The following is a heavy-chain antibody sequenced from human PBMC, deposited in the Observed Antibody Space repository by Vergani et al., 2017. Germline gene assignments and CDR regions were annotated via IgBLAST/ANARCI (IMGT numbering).Heavy chain of an antibody. Sequence: QVQLQQWGGGLLKPSETLSLTCVVNGGSFTSYHWTWIRQSPGEGLEWVGDIDHTGRPDYNPSLKSLLTMSVDKSRNQFSLTHNSVTATDTAIYFCTRVNTETNGHLYYYYYMDVWGQGTAGTVS. CDR3: TRVNTETNGHLYYYYYMDV. D-gene: IGHD4-11*01. CDR1: GGSFTSYH. CDR2: IDHTGRP. V-gene: IGHV4-34*01. J-gene: IGHJ6*03.